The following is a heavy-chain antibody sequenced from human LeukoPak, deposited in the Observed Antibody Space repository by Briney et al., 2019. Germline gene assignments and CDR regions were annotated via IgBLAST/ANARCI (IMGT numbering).Heavy chain of an antibody. J-gene: IGHJ4*02. Sequence: LRLSCTASGFPFSDYYIDWVRQAPGKGLEWIGYIYYSGSTYYNPSLKSRVTISVDTSKSQFSLKLSSVTAADTAVYYCARRRVDGYNYAFDYWGQGTLVTVSS. D-gene: IGHD5-24*01. CDR3: ARRRVDGYNYAFDY. CDR1: GFPFSDYY. CDR2: IYYSGST. V-gene: IGHV4-31*02.